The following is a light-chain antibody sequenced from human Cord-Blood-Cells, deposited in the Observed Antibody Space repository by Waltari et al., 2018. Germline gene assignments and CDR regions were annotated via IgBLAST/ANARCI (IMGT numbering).Light chain of an antibody. CDR3: QVWDSSSDHWV. V-gene: IGLV3-21*03. J-gene: IGLJ3*02. Sequence: SYVLTQPPSVSVAPGKTARITCGGNNIGSKSVHWYQQKPGQAPVLVVYDDIGRASGIPERFSGSNSGNTATLTISRVEAGDEADYYCQVWDSSSDHWVFGGGTKLTVL. CDR2: DDI. CDR1: NIGSKS.